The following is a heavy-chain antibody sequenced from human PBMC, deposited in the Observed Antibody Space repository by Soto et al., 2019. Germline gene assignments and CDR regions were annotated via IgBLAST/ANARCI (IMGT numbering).Heavy chain of an antibody. CDR3: ARDLILADYYYGMDV. Sequence: PSETLSLTCTVSGGSISSGGYYWSWIRQHPGKGLEWIGYIYYSGSTYYNPSLKSRVTISVDTSKNQFSLKLSSVTAADTAVYYCARDLILADYYYGMDVWGQGTTVTVSS. CDR1: GGSISSGGYY. CDR2: IYYSGST. J-gene: IGHJ6*02. V-gene: IGHV4-31*03. D-gene: IGHD3-3*02.